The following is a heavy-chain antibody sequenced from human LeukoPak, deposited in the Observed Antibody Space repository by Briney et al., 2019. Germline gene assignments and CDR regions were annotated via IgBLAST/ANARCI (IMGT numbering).Heavy chain of an antibody. CDR2: IYYTGST. J-gene: IGHJ1*01. CDR3: ARGTVTTEYFQP. CDR1: GGSISTFH. D-gene: IGHD4-17*01. Sequence: SETLSLTCTVSGGSISTFHWSWLRQPPGKELQWIGYIYYTGSTNYNPSLKSRVTISVDTPKNQFSLNLSSVTAADTAVYYCARGTVTTEYFQPWGQGTLVTVSS. V-gene: IGHV4-59*01.